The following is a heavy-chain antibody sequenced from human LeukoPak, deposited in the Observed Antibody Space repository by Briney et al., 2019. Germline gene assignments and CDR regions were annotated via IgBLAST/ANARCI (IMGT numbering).Heavy chain of an antibody. CDR3: ATSITMVRGVIIPPYYMDV. CDR2: IYYSGST. Sequence: PSETLSLTCTVSGGSISSSSYYWGWIRQPPGKGLEWIGSIYYSGSTYYNPSLKSRVTISVDTSKNQFSLKLSSVTAADTAVYYCATSITMVRGVIIPPYYMDVWGKGTTVTVSS. D-gene: IGHD3-10*01. CDR1: GGSISSSSYY. V-gene: IGHV4-39*07. J-gene: IGHJ6*03.